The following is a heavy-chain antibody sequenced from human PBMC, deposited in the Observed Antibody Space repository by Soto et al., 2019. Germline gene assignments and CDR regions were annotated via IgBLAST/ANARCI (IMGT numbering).Heavy chain of an antibody. CDR2: IIPILGIA. CDR1: GGTLSSYT. V-gene: IGHV1-69*02. CDR3: ARARGILTGYVGNYYYGMDV. D-gene: IGHD3-9*01. J-gene: IGHJ6*02. Sequence: SVKVSCKASGGTLSSYTISWVRQAPGQGLEWMGRIIPILGIANYAQKFQGRVTITADKSTSTAYMELSSLRSEDTAVYYCARARGILTGYVGNYYYGMDVWG.